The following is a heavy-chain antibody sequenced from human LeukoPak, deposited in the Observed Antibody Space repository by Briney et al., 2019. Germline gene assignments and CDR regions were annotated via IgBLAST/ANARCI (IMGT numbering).Heavy chain of an antibody. CDR1: GFTFDDYA. Sequence: PGGSLRLSCTASGFTFDDYAMSWVRQAPGKGLEWVGFIRSKTYGGTTEYAASVKGRFTISRDDSKSIAYLQMNSLKTEDTAVYYCSRSNAGFYYYYYYMDVWGGGTTVTVSS. CDR3: SRSNAGFYYYYYYMDV. J-gene: IGHJ6*03. V-gene: IGHV3-49*04. CDR2: IRSKTYGGTT.